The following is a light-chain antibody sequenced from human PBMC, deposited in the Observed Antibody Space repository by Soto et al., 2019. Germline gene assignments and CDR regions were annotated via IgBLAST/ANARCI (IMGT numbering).Light chain of an antibody. CDR3: QQYNSYFRT. J-gene: IGKJ1*01. CDR1: QSITTW. CDR2: KAS. Sequence: DIRLTQSPSTLSXSVXXXXXXTCRASQSITTWLAWYQQKPGKGPNLLIYKASTLVSGVPARFSGGGSGTEFTLNITSLQPDDFATYYCQQYNSYFRTFGQGTKVQVK. V-gene: IGKV1-5*03.